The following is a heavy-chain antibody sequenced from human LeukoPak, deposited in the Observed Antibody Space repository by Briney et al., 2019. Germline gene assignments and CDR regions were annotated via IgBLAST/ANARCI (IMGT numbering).Heavy chain of an antibody. CDR3: AKGGLLWFGEYAPFDY. CDR1: GFTFSSYA. J-gene: IGHJ4*02. Sequence: GGSLRLSCAASGFTFSSYAMSWVRQAPGKGLEWVSAISGSGGSTYYADSVKGRFTISRDNSKNTLYLQMNSLRAEDTAVYYCAKGGLLWFGEYAPFDYWGQGTLVTVSS. V-gene: IGHV3-23*01. D-gene: IGHD3-10*01. CDR2: ISGSGGST.